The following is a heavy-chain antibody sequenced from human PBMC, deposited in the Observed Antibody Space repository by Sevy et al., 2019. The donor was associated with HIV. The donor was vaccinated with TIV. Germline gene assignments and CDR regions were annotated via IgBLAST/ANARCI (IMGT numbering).Heavy chain of an antibody. D-gene: IGHD3-16*02. CDR3: ARDAQRLPLGELSRIPSARGGRDV. CDR2: VSSDESNK. Sequence: GGSLRLSCAASGFTFINYGMYWVRQAPGKGLEWVAFVSSDESNKYYVESVKGRFTSSRDNSKNNLYLQMNSLRPEDRAVYYCARDAQRLPLGELSRIPSARGGRDVWGQGTAVTVSS. CDR1: GFTFINYG. J-gene: IGHJ6*02. V-gene: IGHV3-33*07.